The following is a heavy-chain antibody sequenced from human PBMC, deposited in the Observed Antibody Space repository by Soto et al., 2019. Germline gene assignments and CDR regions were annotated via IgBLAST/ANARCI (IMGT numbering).Heavy chain of an antibody. CDR2: VKSKTDGGSS. CDR1: GFPFSNAW. Sequence: GGSLRLSCAASGFPFSNAWINWVRQVPGKGLEWVGRVKSKTDGGSSDYAAPVKGRFAVSRDDSKNIVYLQMNSLKIEDTGVYYCTTDSRTTLPEIRFDYWGPGTQVTVSS. CDR3: TTDSRTTLPEIRFDY. J-gene: IGHJ4*01. D-gene: IGHD1-26*01. V-gene: IGHV3-15*07.